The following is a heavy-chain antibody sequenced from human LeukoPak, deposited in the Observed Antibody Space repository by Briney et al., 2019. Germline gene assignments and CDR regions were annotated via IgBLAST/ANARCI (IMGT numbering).Heavy chain of an antibody. Sequence: SETLPLTCTVSGGSISSYYWSWIRQPAGKGLEWIGRIYTSGSTNYNPSLKSRVTMSVDTSKNQFSLKLSSVTAADTAVYYCASLGYKAGPYDAFDIWGQGTMVTVSS. CDR2: IYTSGST. D-gene: IGHD1-20*01. CDR3: ASLGYKAGPYDAFDI. J-gene: IGHJ3*02. CDR1: GGSISSYY. V-gene: IGHV4-4*07.